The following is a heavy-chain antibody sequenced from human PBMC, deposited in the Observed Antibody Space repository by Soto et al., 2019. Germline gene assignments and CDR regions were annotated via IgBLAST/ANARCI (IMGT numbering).Heavy chain of an antibody. J-gene: IGHJ6*02. CDR3: ARVRARQGSRSNDYYYYGLDV. D-gene: IGHD1-26*01. CDR2: IYPDDSDS. CDR1: GYSFTGYW. V-gene: IGHV5-51*01. Sequence: GESLKISCQASGYSFTGYWIGWVRQMPEKGLEWMGIIYPDDSDSRYSPSFQGQVTISADKSTKTAYLQWSSLKASDTAMYYCARVRARQGSRSNDYYYYGLDVWGQGTTVTVSS.